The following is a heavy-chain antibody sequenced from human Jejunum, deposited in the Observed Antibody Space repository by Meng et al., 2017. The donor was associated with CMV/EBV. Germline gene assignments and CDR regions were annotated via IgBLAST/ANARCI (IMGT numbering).Heavy chain of an antibody. CDR1: GFSFSNDW. D-gene: IGHD4-11*01. CDR3: ARKRNSNWFDS. V-gene: IGHV3-7*01. J-gene: IGHJ5*01. CDR2: IKEDGSKK. Sequence: AASGFSFSNDWTTWVRQAPGKGLEWVANIKEDGSKKYFVDSVNGRFTISRDNAQNSLYLQMNSLRVADTAVYYCARKRNSNWFDSWGQGTLVTVSS.